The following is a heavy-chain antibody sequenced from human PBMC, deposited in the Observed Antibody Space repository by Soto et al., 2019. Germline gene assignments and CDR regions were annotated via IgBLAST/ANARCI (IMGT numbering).Heavy chain of an antibody. D-gene: IGHD3-10*01. J-gene: IGHJ4*02. CDR2: LVPVFGTA. CDR3: ARSPGVFDY. Sequence: QVQLVQSGAEVKKPGSSVKVSCKASGGTFSSLAISWVRQAPGQVLEWMGGLVPVFGTANYAQKFQDRVTITADKSTSTSYMELSSLRSEDTAVYYCARSPGVFDYWGQGTLVTVSS. V-gene: IGHV1-69*06. CDR1: GGTFSSLA.